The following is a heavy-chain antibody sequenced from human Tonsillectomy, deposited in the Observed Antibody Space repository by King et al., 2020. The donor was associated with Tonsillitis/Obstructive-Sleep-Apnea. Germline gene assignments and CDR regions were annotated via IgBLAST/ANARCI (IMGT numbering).Heavy chain of an antibody. CDR2: IYPGDSDT. J-gene: IGHJ5*02. CDR3: ARHGVAESPVDWFDP. D-gene: IGHD2-15*01. CDR1: GYSFTTYY. Sequence: QLVQSGAEVKKPGESLKISCKGSGYSFTTYYIGWVRQMPGKGLEWMGTIYPGDSDTRYSPSLQGNVTISADKSINTAYLQWSSLKASDTAMYYCARHGVAESPVDWFDPWGQGTLVTVSS. V-gene: IGHV5-51*01.